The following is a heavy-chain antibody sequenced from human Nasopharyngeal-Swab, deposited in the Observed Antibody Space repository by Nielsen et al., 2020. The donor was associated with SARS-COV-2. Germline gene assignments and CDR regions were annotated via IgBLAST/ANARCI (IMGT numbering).Heavy chain of an antibody. D-gene: IGHD6-13*01. CDR3: ARDGIAAAGPQLYYYYYGMGV. CDR1: GYTFTSYY. J-gene: IGHJ6*02. CDR2: INPSGGST. V-gene: IGHV1-46*01. Sequence: ASVKVSCKASGYTFTSYYMHWVRQAPGQGLEWMGIINPSGGSTSYAQKLQGRVTMTRDTSTSTVYMELSSLRSEDTAVYYCARDGIAAAGPQLYYYYYGMGVWGQGTTVTVSS.